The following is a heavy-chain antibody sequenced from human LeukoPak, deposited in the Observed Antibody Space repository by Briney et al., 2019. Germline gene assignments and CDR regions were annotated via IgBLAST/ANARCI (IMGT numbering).Heavy chain of an antibody. D-gene: IGHD3-22*01. Sequence: GGSLRLSCAASGFTFSAYAMAWVRQAPGKGLEWVAPISGSGGTTYSADSVKGGFTISRDNSKNILYLQVNSLRAGDTAVYYCAKDYYYDSSGYYYGDAFDIWGQGTMVTVSS. J-gene: IGHJ3*02. V-gene: IGHV3-23*01. CDR1: GFTFSAYA. CDR2: ISGSGGTT. CDR3: AKDYYYDSSGYYYGDAFDI.